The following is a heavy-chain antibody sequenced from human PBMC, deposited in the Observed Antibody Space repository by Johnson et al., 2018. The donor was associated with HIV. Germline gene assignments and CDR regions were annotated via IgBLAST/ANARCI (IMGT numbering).Heavy chain of an antibody. CDR2: ISSSGTTV. CDR1: GFTFSDYY. D-gene: IGHD1-1*01. CDR3: AREGFSGTYFSAFDI. J-gene: IGHJ3*02. V-gene: IGHV3-11*04. Sequence: QVQLVESGGGLVNPGGSLRLSCAASGFTFSDYYMSWIRQTPGKGLEWVSYISSSGTTVYYADSVKGRFSISRDNAKHSLSLHMNSLRADDTAVYFCAREGFSGTYFSAFDIWGRGTMVTVSS.